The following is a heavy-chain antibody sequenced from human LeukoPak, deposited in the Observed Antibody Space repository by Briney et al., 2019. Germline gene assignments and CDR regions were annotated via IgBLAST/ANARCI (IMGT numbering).Heavy chain of an antibody. J-gene: IGHJ6*03. CDR3: ARDVEYSNIYFYYYIDV. V-gene: IGHV3-20*04. Sequence: GGSLRLSCAASGFTFDDYDMSWVRQVPGKGLEWVSAINWNGASTGYADSVKGRFTISRDNAKNSLYLQMNSLSAEDTASYFCARDVEYSNIYFYYYIDVWGKGTTVTVSS. CDR1: GFTFDDYD. CDR2: INWNGAST. D-gene: IGHD6-6*01.